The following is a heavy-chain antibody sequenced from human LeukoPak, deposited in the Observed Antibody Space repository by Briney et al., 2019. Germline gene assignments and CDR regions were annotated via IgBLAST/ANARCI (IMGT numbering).Heavy chain of an antibody. CDR2: IYYSGST. CDR3: ARDHGGYYDSSGYS. V-gene: IGHV4-59*01. CDR1: GGSISSYY. J-gene: IGHJ5*02. Sequence: PSETLSLTCTVSGGSISSYYWSWIRQPPGKGLEWIGYIYYSGSTNYNPSLKSRVTISADTSKNQFSLKLSSVTAADTAVYYCARDHGGYYDSSGYSWGQGTLVTVSP. D-gene: IGHD3-22*01.